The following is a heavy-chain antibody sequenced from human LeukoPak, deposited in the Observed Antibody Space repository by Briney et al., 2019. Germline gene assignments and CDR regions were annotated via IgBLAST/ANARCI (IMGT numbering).Heavy chain of an antibody. CDR1: GYTFTSYY. CDR3: ARERAYGTDCSGGSCYPGGMDV. Sequence: GASVKVSCKASGYTFTSYYMHWVRQAPGPRLESMGISNPSGGITSYAQKFQGRVTMTRDTSTSTVYMELSSLRSEDTAVYYCARERAYGTDCSGGSCYPGGMDVWGQGTTVTVSS. D-gene: IGHD2-15*01. CDR2: SNPSGGIT. V-gene: IGHV1-46*01. J-gene: IGHJ6*02.